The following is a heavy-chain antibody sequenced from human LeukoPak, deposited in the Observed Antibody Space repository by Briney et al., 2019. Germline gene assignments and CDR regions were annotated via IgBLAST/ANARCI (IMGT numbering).Heavy chain of an antibody. J-gene: IGHJ6*02. CDR3: ASARDYYYYYGMDV. Sequence: GSLRLSCAASGFTFSSYAMHWVRQAPGKGLEWVAVISYDGSNKYYADSVKGRFTISRDNSKNTLYLQMNSLRAEDTAVYYCASARDYYYYYGMDVWGQGTTVTVSS. CDR2: ISYDGSNK. V-gene: IGHV3-30-3*01. CDR1: GFTFSSYA.